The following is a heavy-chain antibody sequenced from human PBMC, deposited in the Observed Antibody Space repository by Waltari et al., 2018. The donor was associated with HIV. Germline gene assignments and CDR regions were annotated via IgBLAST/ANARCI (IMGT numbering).Heavy chain of an antibody. D-gene: IGHD7-27*01. CDR1: GGSINSPNYF. V-gene: IGHV4-39*02. CDR3: AIQTADHFDY. CDR2: VYYSGST. J-gene: IGHJ4*02. Sequence: QLQLQESGPGLVKPSETLSLTCTVSGGSINSPNYFWVWVRQPPGKGLEWIGSVYYSGSTYYTPSLKSRVSISGDTSNNHFSLNLHSVTAADTAVYYCAIQTADHFDYWGQGTLVTVSS.